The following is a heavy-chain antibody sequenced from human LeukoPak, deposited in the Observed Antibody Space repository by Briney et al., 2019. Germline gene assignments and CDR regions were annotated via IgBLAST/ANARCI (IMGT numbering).Heavy chain of an antibody. Sequence: GGSLRLSCAASGFTFSSYAMSWVRQAPGKGLEWVSAISGSGGSTYYADSVKGRFTISRDNSKNTLYLQMNSLRAEDTAVYYCAKSMVRRVIITRNLYYGMDVWGQGTTVTVSS. CDR1: GFTFSSYA. J-gene: IGHJ6*02. D-gene: IGHD3-10*01. V-gene: IGHV3-23*01. CDR3: AKSMVRRVIITRNLYYGMDV. CDR2: ISGSGGST.